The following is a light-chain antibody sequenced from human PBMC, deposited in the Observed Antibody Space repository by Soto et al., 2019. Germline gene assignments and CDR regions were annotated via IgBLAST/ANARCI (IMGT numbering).Light chain of an antibody. J-gene: IGKJ4*01. V-gene: IGKV1-39*01. Sequence: DLQMTQSPSSLSASVGDRVTITCRASQSISSYLNWYQQKPGKAPKLLIYAASSLQSGVPSRFSGSGSGTDFTLTISSLQPEDFATYYCQQSYSRGTFGGGTKVEIK. CDR2: AAS. CDR1: QSISSY. CDR3: QQSYSRGT.